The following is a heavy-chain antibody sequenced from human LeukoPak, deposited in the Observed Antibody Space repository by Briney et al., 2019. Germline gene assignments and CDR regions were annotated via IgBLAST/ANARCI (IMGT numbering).Heavy chain of an antibody. CDR3: ASMRYYYDSSGYYLVNWFDP. CDR1: GGTFSSYA. CDR2: IIPIFGTA. J-gene: IGHJ5*02. Sequence: GASVKVSCKASGGTFSSYAISWVRQAPGQGLEWMGGIIPIFGTANYAQKFQGRVTITADESTSTAYMELSSLRSEDTAVYYCASMRYYYDSSGYYLVNWFDPWGQGTLVTVSS. D-gene: IGHD3-22*01. V-gene: IGHV1-69*01.